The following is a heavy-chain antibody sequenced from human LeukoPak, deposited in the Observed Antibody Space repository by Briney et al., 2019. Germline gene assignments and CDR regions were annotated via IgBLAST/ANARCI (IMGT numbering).Heavy chain of an antibody. CDR3: AKEGVAAATGYYFDY. Sequence: GGSLRLSCAASGFTFSSYWMHWVRQAPGKGLVWVSRINSDGSSTSYADSVKGRFTISRDNSKNTLYLQMNSLRAEDTAVYYCAKEGVAAATGYYFDYWGQGTLVTVSS. V-gene: IGHV3-74*01. CDR1: GFTFSSYW. J-gene: IGHJ4*02. D-gene: IGHD6-25*01. CDR2: INSDGSST.